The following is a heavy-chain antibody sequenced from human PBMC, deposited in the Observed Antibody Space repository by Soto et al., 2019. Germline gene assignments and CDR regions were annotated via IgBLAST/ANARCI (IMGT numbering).Heavy chain of an antibody. V-gene: IGHV1-18*01. D-gene: IGHD6-13*01. CDR1: GYTFTSYG. Sequence: QVQLVQSGAEVKKPGASVKVSCKASGYTFTSYGISWVRQAPGQGLEWMGWIRAYNGNTNYAQKLQGRVTRTTDTSTTRAYRKLRSLRSDDARVGYCARESSSSCHDYWGQGTLVSVSS. CDR2: IRAYNGNT. J-gene: IGHJ4*02. CDR3: ARESSSSCHDY.